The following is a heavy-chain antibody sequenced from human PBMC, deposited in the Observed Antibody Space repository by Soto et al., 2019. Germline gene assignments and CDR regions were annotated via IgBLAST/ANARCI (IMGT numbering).Heavy chain of an antibody. V-gene: IGHV1-69*06. CDR1: GGTFSSYA. CDR2: IIPIFGTG. Sequence: SVKVSCKASGGTFSSYAISWVRQAPGQGLEWMGGIIPIFGTGNYAQKFQGRVTITADTSTSTAYMELSSLRSEDTAVYYCARNGRTTQYNYLGMNVWAQGSTVTVSS. J-gene: IGHJ6*02. D-gene: IGHD4-17*01. CDR3: ARNGRTTQYNYLGMNV.